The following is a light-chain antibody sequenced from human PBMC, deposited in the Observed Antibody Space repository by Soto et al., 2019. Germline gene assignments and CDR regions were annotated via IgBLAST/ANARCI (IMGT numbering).Light chain of an antibody. V-gene: IGKV3-11*01. CDR3: HQRSNWPST. CDR2: DAS. J-gene: IGKJ4*01. Sequence: EIVLTQSPATLSLSPGDRATLSCRASQSVSRYLAWYQQKPGQAPRLLIYDASNRATGIPARFSGSGSGTDFTLTITSVEPEEFAVYYCHQRSNWPSTFCGGTKVDIK. CDR1: QSVSRY.